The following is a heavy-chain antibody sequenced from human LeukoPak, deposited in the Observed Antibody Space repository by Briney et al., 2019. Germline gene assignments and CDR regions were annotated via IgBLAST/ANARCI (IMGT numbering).Heavy chain of an antibody. J-gene: IGHJ3*02. V-gene: IGHV4-59*01. CDR3: ARGLVLATDDAFDI. CDR1: GASIRSYF. D-gene: IGHD5-12*01. Sequence: PSETLSLTCSVSGASIRSYFWSWIRQSPGKGLEWIGYVYDNDISNFNPSLESRVTILVDRSKSQFSLKLRSVTAADMAVYYCARGLVLATDDAFDIGGPGTMVTVSS. CDR2: VYDNDIS.